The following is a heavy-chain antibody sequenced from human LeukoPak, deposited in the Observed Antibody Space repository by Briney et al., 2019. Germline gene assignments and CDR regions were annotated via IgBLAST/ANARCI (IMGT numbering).Heavy chain of an antibody. CDR1: GYTFTSYG. D-gene: IGHD4-23*01. CDR2: ISAYNGST. J-gene: IGHJ4*02. Sequence: GASVKVSCKASGYTFTSYGISWVRQAPGQGLEWMGWISAYNGSTNYAQKLQGRVTMTTDTSTSTAYMELRSLRSDDTAVYYCARDFDGGPLGDYFDYWGQGTLVTVSS. CDR3: ARDFDGGPLGDYFDY. V-gene: IGHV1-18*01.